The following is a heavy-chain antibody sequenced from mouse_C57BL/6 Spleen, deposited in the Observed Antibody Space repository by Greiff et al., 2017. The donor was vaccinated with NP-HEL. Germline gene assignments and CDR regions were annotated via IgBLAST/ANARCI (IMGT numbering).Heavy chain of an antibody. V-gene: IGHV1-42*01. D-gene: IGHD2-3*01. CDR3: ARSIYDGYYGAY. J-gene: IGHJ3*01. CDR1: GYSFTGYY. Sequence: EVKLMESGPELVKPGASVKISCKASGYSFTGYYMNWVKQSPEKSLEWIGEINPSTGGTTYNQKFKAKATLTVDKSSSTAYMQLKSLTSEDSAVYYCARSIYDGYYGAYWGQGTLVTVSA. CDR2: INPSTGGT.